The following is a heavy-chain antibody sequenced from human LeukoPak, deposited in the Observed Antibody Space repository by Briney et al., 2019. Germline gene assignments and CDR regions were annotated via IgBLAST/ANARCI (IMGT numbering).Heavy chain of an antibody. CDR3: ARAPRSGSYYSY. CDR1: GGSFSGYY. V-gene: IGHV4-34*01. Sequence: SETLSLTCAVYGGSFSGYYWSWIRQPPGKGLEWIGEINHSGTTSYNPSLKSRVTISVDTSKNRFSLKLSSVTAADTAAYYCARAPRSGSYYSYWGQGTLVTVSS. CDR2: INHSGTT. J-gene: IGHJ4*02. D-gene: IGHD1-26*01.